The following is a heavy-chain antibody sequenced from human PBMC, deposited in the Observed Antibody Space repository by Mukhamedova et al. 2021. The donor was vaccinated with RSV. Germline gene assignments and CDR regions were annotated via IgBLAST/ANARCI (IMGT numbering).Heavy chain of an antibody. CDR3: ARHVIAVAGWDY. Sequence: LKSRVTISVDTSKNQFSLKLSSVTAADTAVYYCARHVIAVAGWDYSGQGTLVTVSS. V-gene: IGHV4-39*01. J-gene: IGHJ4*02. D-gene: IGHD6-19*01.